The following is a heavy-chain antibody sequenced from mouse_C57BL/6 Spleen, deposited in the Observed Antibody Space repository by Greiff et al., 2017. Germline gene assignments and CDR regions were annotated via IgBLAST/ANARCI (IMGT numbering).Heavy chain of an antibody. Sequence: VQLQESGPELVKPGASVKISCKASGYAFSSSWMNWVKQRPGKGLEWIGRIYPGDGDTNYNGKFKGKATLTADKSSSTAYMQLSSLTSEDSAVYFCAIDDYDRYFDVWGTGTTVTVSS. D-gene: IGHD2-4*01. CDR2: IYPGDGDT. CDR1: GYAFSSSW. J-gene: IGHJ1*03. V-gene: IGHV1-82*01. CDR3: AIDDYDRYFDV.